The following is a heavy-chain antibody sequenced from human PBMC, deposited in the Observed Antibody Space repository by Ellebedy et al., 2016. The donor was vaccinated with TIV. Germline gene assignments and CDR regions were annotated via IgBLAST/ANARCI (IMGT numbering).Heavy chain of an antibody. D-gene: IGHD3-10*01. CDR1: GYTFTSYG. CDR3: ASEVTMVRGVIITGWFDP. J-gene: IGHJ5*02. V-gene: IGHV1-18*01. Sequence: ASVKVSXKASGYTFTSYGISWVRQAPGQGLEWMGWISAYNGNTNYAQKLQDRVTMTTDTSTSTAYMELRSLRSDDTAVYYCASEVTMVRGVIITGWFDPWGQGTLVTVSS. CDR2: ISAYNGNT.